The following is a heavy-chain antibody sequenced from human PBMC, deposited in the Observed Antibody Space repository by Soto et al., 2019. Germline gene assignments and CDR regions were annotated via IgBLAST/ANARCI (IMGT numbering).Heavy chain of an antibody. CDR2: IYTSGST. V-gene: IGHV4-4*07. J-gene: IGHJ5*02. CDR1: GGSIRIYY. Sequence: SETLSLTCTVSGGSIRIYYWSWIRQPAGKGLEWIGRIYTSGSTNYNPSLKSRVTMSVDTSKNQFSLKLSSVTAADTAVYYCARVVVITGYNWFDPWGQGTLVTVSS. CDR3: ARVVVITGYNWFDP. D-gene: IGHD3-22*01.